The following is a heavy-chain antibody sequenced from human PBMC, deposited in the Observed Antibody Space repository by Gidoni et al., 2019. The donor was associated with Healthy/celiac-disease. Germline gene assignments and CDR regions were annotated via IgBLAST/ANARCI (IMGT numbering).Heavy chain of an antibody. D-gene: IGHD6-19*01. V-gene: IGHV3-23*01. CDR3: AKARPRIAVAGTDY. CDR2: ISGSGGST. CDR1: GFTFSSYA. J-gene: IGHJ4*02. Sequence: EVQLLESGGGLVPPGGSLRLSCAASGFTFSSYAMSWVRQAPGTGLERVSAISGSGGSTYYADSVKGRFTISRDNSKNTLYLQMNSLRAEDTAVYYCAKARPRIAVAGTDYWGQGTLVTVSS.